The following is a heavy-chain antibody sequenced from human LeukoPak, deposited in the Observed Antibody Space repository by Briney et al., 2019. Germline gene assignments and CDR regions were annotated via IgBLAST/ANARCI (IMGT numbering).Heavy chain of an antibody. CDR1: GFTFSDYY. Sequence: GGSLRLSCAASGFTFSDYYMSWIRQAPGKGLEWVSYISSSGSTIYYADSVKGRFTISRDNAKNSLYLQMNSLRAEDTAVYYCAGEGEVGATLFDYWGQGTLVTVSS. V-gene: IGHV3-11*01. CDR2: ISSSGSTI. CDR3: AGEGEVGATLFDY. J-gene: IGHJ4*02. D-gene: IGHD1-26*01.